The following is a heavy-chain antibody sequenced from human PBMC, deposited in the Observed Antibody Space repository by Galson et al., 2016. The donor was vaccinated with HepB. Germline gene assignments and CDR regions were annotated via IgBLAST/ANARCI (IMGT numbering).Heavy chain of an antibody. CDR1: GGSISSSSYY. CDR3: ARPEYYYDSSGYKEYFQY. J-gene: IGHJ1*01. CDR2: IYYSGST. V-gene: IGHV4-39*01. D-gene: IGHD3-22*01. Sequence: ETLSLTCTVSGGSISSSSYYWGWIRQPPGKGLEWIGSIYYSGSTYYNPSLKSRVTISVDTSKNQFSLQLSSVTAADTAVYYCARPEYYYDSSGYKEYFQYWGQGTLVTVSS.